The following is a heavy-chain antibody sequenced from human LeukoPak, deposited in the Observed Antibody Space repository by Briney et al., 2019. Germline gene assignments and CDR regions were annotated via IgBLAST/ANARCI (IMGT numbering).Heavy chain of an antibody. CDR3: ARVSWAAGGLGY. CDR2: INPDSGVT. CDR1: GYTFTGYY. J-gene: IGHJ4*02. Sequence: ASVKVSCKASGYTFTGYYMHWVRQAPGQGLEWLGWINPDSGVTNFVQKFQGRVTMTREKFISTAYMELTSLRFDDTAVYYCARVSWAAGGLGYWGQGTLVTVSP. V-gene: IGHV1-2*02. D-gene: IGHD6-13*01.